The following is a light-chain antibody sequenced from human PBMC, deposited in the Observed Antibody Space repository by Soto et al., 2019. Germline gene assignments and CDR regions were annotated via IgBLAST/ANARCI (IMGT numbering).Light chain of an antibody. V-gene: IGKV1-5*03. Sequence: DIQMTQXXSTXXXXXXXRFXITXRASQSISTWLAWYQQEPGKAPKLLIHKASSLQSGVPSRFSGSGSGTEFTLTISSLQPDDFATYYCQQYNSYSTFGQGTKVDIK. J-gene: IGKJ1*01. CDR2: KAS. CDR1: QSISTW. CDR3: QQYNSYST.